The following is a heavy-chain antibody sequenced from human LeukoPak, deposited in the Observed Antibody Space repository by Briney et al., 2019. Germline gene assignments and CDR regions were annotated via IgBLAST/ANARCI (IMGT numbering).Heavy chain of an antibody. CDR1: GESLCGYY. CDR3: ARVPPYSSSWHKRPGYFDD. CDR2: IKHSGST. V-gene: IGHV4-34*01. Sequence: SDTLSLTCALYGESLCGYYWSGIRQPPGKGRECWGEIKHSGSTNYNPSLKSRVTISVDTSKNQFSLKLTSVTAADTAVYYCARVPPYSSSWHKRPGYFDDWGQGTLVTVSS. D-gene: IGHD6-13*01. J-gene: IGHJ4*02.